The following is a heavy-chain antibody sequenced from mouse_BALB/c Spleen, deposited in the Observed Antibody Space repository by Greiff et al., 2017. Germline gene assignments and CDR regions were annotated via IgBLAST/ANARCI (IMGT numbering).Heavy chain of an antibody. CDR3: ARPYYYGSSYDAMDY. Sequence: EVQVVESGGGLVQPGGSRKLSCAASGFTFSSFGMHWVRQAPEKGLEWVAYISSGSSTIYYADTVKGRFTISRDNPKNTLFLQMTSLRSEDTAMYYCARPYYYGSSYDAMDYWGQGTSVTVSS. CDR1: GFTFSSFG. J-gene: IGHJ4*01. CDR2: ISSGSSTI. D-gene: IGHD1-1*01. V-gene: IGHV5-17*02.